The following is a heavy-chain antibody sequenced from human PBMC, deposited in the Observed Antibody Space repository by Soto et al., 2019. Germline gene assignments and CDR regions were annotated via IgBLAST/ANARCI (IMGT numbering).Heavy chain of an antibody. CDR2: IKSKSEGGTT. CDR1: GFTFSDDW. D-gene: IGHD3-22*01. J-gene: IGHJ4*01. V-gene: IGHV3-15*07. CDR3: TTDALFSMKLVRHDN. Sequence: EVQLVESGGDLVAPGGSLRLSCAASGFTFSDDWINWVRQAPGKGLEWVGRIKSKSEGGTTDFAVPVKCRFAISRDDSRDLAFMEMNSLTTENTALYYGTTDALFSMKLVRHDNWGHGTLVTVSS.